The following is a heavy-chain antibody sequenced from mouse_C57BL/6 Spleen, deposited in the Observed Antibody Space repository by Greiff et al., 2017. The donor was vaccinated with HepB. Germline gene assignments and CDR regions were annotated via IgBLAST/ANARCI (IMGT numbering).Heavy chain of an antibody. J-gene: IGHJ2*01. CDR1: GFNIKDYY. Sequence: EVKLMESGAELVKPGASVKLSCTASGFNIKDYYMHWVKQRTEQGLEWIGRIDPEDGETKYAQKFQGKATITADTSSNTAYLQLSSLTSEDTAFYYCARDYYDYDGFDYWGQGTTLTVSS. CDR3: ARDYYDYDGFDY. CDR2: IDPEDGET. V-gene: IGHV14-2*01. D-gene: IGHD2-4*01.